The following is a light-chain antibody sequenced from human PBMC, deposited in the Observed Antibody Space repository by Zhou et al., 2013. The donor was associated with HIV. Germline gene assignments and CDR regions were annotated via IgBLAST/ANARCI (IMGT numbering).Light chain of an antibody. J-gene: IGKJ3*01. V-gene: IGKV3-15*01. CDR3: QQYGSAPFT. Sequence: EIVMTQSPDTLSVSPGERATLSCRASQSVATNLAWYQQRLGQAPRLLIYGASTRATGIPARFSGSGAWTDFTLTISSMQSEDFAVYYCQQYGSAPFTFGPGTKVDIK. CDR1: QSVATN. CDR2: GAS.